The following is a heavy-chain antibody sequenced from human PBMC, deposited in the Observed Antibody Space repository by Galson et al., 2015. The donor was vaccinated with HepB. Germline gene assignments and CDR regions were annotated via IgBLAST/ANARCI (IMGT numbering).Heavy chain of an antibody. Sequence: SLRLSCAASGFTFSSYAMHWVRQAPGKGLEWVAVISYDGSNKYYADSVKGRFTISRDNSKNTLYLQMNSLRAEDTAVYYCARDYYDSSGYYSFDYWGQGTLVTVSS. D-gene: IGHD3-22*01. CDR2: ISYDGSNK. CDR1: GFTFSSYA. CDR3: ARDYYDSSGYYSFDY. J-gene: IGHJ4*02. V-gene: IGHV3-30-3*01.